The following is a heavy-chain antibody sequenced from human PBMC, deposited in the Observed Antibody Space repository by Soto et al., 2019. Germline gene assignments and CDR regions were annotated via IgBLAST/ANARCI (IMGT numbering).Heavy chain of an antibody. CDR2: IRDDGKKT. CDR1: GFTFSHYI. J-gene: IGHJ5*02. Sequence: VQLVESGGGVVQPGTSLRLSCAASGFTFSHYIYHWVRQAPGQGLQWVAVIRDDGKKTNYATSVRGRFTVPRDMSKSTIFLQMNNLRIDDSAIYSCAREGDSHAFRGFDLWGQGTPVTVSS. CDR3: AREGDSHAFRGFDL. D-gene: IGHD5-18*01. V-gene: IGHV3-30*03.